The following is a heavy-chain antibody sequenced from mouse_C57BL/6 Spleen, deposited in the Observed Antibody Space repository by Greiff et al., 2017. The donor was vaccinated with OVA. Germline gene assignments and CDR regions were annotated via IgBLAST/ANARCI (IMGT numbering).Heavy chain of an antibody. CDR1: GFTFSSYA. CDR3: ATIDY. J-gene: IGHJ2*01. V-gene: IGHV5-4*03. Sequence: EVKLMESGGGLVKPGGSLKLSCAASGFTFSSYAMSWVRQTPEKRLEWVATISDGGSYTYYPDNVKGRFTISRDNAKNNLYLQMSHLKSEDTAMYYCATIDYWGQGTTLTVSS. CDR2: ISDGGSYT.